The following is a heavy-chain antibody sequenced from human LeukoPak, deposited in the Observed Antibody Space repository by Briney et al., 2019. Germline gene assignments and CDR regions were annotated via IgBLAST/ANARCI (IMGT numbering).Heavy chain of an antibody. Sequence: SVKVSCKPSGGTFSSYTISWVRQAPGQGLEWMGRIIPILGIANYAQKFQGRVTITADKSTSTAYMELSSLRSEDTAVYYCARDPVYCSSTSCREYFQHWGQGTLVTVSS. J-gene: IGHJ1*01. CDR2: IIPILGIA. CDR1: GGTFSSYT. V-gene: IGHV1-69*04. CDR3: ARDPVYCSSTSCREYFQH. D-gene: IGHD2-2*01.